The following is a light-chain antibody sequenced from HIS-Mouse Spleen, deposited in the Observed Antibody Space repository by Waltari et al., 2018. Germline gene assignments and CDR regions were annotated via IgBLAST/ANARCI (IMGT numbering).Light chain of an antibody. J-gene: IGLJ3*02. Sequence: QSALTQPASVSGSPGQSITISCTGTSSDVGSYNLVSWYQQHPGKAPKLMIYEGRKRRSGVSNRFSGSKSGNTASLTISGLQAEDEADYYCCSYAGSSTWVFGGGTKLTVL. CDR2: EGR. CDR3: CSYAGSSTWV. V-gene: IGLV2-23*01. CDR1: SSDVGSYNL.